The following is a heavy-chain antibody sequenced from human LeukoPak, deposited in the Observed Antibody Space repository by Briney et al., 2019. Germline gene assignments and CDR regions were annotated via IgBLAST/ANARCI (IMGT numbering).Heavy chain of an antibody. D-gene: IGHD5-18*01. J-gene: IGHJ4*02. CDR2: ISSSSSYI. CDR1: GFTFSSYS. V-gene: IGHV3-21*01. Sequence: PGGSLRLSCAASGFTFSSYSMNWVRQAPGKGLEWVSSISSSSSYIYYADSVKGRFTISRDNAKNSLYLQMNSLRAEDTAVYYCARDLNSYGQRYYFDYWGQGTLVTVSS. CDR3: ARDLNSYGQRYYFDY.